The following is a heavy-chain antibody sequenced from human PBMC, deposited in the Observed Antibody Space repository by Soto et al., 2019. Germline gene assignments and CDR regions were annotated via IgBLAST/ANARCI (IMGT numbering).Heavy chain of an antibody. Sequence: QVQLQQWGAGLLKPSETLSLTCAVYGGSFSGYYWSWIRQPPGKGLEWIGEINHSGSTNYNPSLKSRVTISVDTSKNQCSLKLSSVTAADTAVYSCARGRQRGSGSYRDYFDNWGQGTLVTVSS. CDR1: GGSFSGYY. V-gene: IGHV4-34*01. J-gene: IGHJ4*02. CDR2: INHSGST. D-gene: IGHD3-10*01. CDR3: ARGRQRGSGSYRDYFDN.